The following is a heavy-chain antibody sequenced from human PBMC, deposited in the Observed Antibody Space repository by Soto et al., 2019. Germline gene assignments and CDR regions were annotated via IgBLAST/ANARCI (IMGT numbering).Heavy chain of an antibody. J-gene: IGHJ4*02. CDR1: GGSISSYY. V-gene: IGHV4-59*01. CDR2: NYYSGST. CDR3: ARLATRYYFDY. D-gene: IGHD1-1*01. Sequence: QVQLQESGPGLVKPSETLSLTCTVSGGSISSYYWSWIRQPPGKGLEWIGYNYYSGSTNYNPSLKSRVNRAVDTSNNPFSLKMSSVTAADTAVYSCARLATRYYFDYWGQGTLVTVSS.